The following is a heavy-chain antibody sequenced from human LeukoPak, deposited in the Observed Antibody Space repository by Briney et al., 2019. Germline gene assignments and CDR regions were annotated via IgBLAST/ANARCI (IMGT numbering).Heavy chain of an antibody. D-gene: IGHD3-3*02. CDR3: ARWVPFCDY. V-gene: IGHV1-18*01. CDR1: GGTFSSYA. J-gene: IGHJ4*02. Sequence: ASVKVSCKASGGTFSSYAISWVRQAPGQGLEWMGWISAHNGNTNYAQKFQGRVTMTTDTSTSTAYMELRSLRSDDTAVYYCARWVPFCDYWGQGTLVTVSS. CDR2: ISAHNGNT.